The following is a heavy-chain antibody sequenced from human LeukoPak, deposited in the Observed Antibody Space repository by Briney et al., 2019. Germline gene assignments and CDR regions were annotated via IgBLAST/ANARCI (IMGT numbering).Heavy chain of an antibody. CDR2: IYYSGST. V-gene: IGHV4-30-4*01. D-gene: IGHD3-3*01. CDR1: GGSISSGDYY. J-gene: IGHJ3*02. CDR3: AREGTAIFGGLRAFDI. Sequence: SETLSLTCTVSGGSISSGDYYWSWIRQPPGKGLEWIGYIYYSGSTYYNPSLKSRVTISVDTSKNQFSLKLSSVTAADTAVYYCAREGTAIFGGLRAFDIWGQGTMVTVSS.